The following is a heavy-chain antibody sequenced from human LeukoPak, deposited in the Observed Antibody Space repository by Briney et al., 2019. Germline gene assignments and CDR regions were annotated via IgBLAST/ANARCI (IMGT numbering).Heavy chain of an antibody. J-gene: IGHJ5*02. CDR2: IYYSGST. V-gene: IGHV4-59*12. CDR1: GGSISSYS. Sequence: SETLSLTCTVSGGSISSYSWTWIRQPPGKGLEWIGYIYYSGSTNYNPSLKSRVTISVDTSKNQFSLKLSSVTAADTAVYYCAREASNPNWFDPWGQGTLVTVSS. CDR3: AREASNPNWFDP. D-gene: IGHD4-11*01.